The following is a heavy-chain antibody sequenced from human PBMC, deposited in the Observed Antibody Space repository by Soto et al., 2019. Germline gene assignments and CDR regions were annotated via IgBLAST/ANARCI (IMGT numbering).Heavy chain of an antibody. CDR3: ARHIAVPRTRGFDY. CDR1: GGSITTNW. D-gene: IGHD6-19*01. J-gene: IGHJ4*02. CDR2: IYHSGTT. Sequence: QVHLQESGPGLVKPSGTLSLTCAVSGGSITTNWWSWVRQPPGKGLEWIGEIYHSGTTNYNPSLSGRVTTPVDKSNNQFSLNLNSVTVAASAIYYCARHIAVPRTRGFDYWGQGNLVTVSS. V-gene: IGHV4-4*02.